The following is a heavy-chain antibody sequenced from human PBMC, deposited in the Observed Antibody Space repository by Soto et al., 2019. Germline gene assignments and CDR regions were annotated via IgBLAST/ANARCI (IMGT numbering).Heavy chain of an antibody. Sequence: GGSLRLSCAASGFTFSSYAMHGVRQAPGKGLEWVAVISYDGSNKYYADSVKGRFTISRDNSKNTLYLQMNSLRAEDTAVYYCAIFYVDVNNTDLHDFSARRSFDL. J-gene: IGHJ2*01. CDR1: GFTFSSYA. D-gene: IGHD3-3*01. CDR3: AIFYVDVNNTDLHDFSARRSFDL. CDR2: ISYDGSNK. V-gene: IGHV3-30-3*01.